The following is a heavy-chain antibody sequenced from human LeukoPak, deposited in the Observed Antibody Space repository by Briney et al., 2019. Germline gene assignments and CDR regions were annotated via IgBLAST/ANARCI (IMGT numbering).Heavy chain of an antibody. Sequence: PGGSLRLSGVGSGFTFSSYGMHWDRQAPGKGLEGVAVIWYDGSNKYYADSVKGRFTISRDNSKNTLYLQMNSLRSEDTAVYYCARDRDYGSGSYYLSQSAHFDYWGQGTLVTVSS. V-gene: IGHV3-33*08. CDR2: IWYDGSNK. CDR1: GFTFSSYG. CDR3: ARDRDYGSGSYYLSQSAHFDY. J-gene: IGHJ4*02. D-gene: IGHD3-10*01.